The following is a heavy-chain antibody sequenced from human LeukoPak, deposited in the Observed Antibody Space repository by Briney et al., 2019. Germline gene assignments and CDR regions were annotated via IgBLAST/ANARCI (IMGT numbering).Heavy chain of an antibody. V-gene: IGHV1-69*13. Sequence: SVEVSCKASGGTFSSYAISWVRQAPGQGLEWMGGIIPIFGTANYAQKFQGRVTITADESTSTAYMELSSLRSEDTAVYYCARDVRGYGPHFWFDPWGQGTLVTVSS. CDR3: ARDVRGYGPHFWFDP. CDR1: GGTFSSYA. D-gene: IGHD5-12*01. J-gene: IGHJ5*02. CDR2: IIPIFGTA.